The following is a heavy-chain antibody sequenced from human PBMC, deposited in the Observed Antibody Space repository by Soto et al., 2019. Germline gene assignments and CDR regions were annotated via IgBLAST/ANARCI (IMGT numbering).Heavy chain of an antibody. CDR3: VKDHLADYGESLAAPLDAVNP. D-gene: IGHD4-17*01. CDR1: GFTFSSYA. Sequence: HPGGSLRLSCSASGFTFSSYAMHWVRQAPGKGLEYVSAISSNGGSTYYADSVKGRFTISRDNSKNTLYLQMSSLRAEDTAVYYCVKDHLADYGESLAAPLDAVNPWGQGTLVTVSS. V-gene: IGHV3-64D*08. J-gene: IGHJ5*02. CDR2: ISSNGGST.